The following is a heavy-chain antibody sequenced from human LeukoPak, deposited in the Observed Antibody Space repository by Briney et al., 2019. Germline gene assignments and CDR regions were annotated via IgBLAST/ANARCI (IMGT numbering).Heavy chain of an antibody. Sequence: GGSLRLSCAASGFTFSSYRMHWVRQAPGKGLVWVSRINSDGSSTSYADSVKGRFTISRDNSKSTLYLQMNSLRGDDTAVYYCAKDRMKWRVAAASIECWGRGTLVTVST. CDR3: AKDRMKWRVAAASIEC. D-gene: IGHD2-2*01. CDR2: INSDGSST. J-gene: IGHJ4*02. V-gene: IGHV3-74*01. CDR1: GFTFSSYR.